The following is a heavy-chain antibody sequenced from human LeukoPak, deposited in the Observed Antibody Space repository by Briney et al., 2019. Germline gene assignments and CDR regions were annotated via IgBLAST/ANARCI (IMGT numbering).Heavy chain of an antibody. D-gene: IGHD3-22*01. V-gene: IGHV3-74*01. CDR1: GISFNNYW. Sequence: GGSLRLSCVASGISFNNYWMHWVRQAPGKGLVWVSRVNSDGSSTVYADSVKGRFTISRDNARTTVYLQMSSLRLDDTATYYCATGLGHYYDYWGQGSLVTVSS. J-gene: IGHJ4*02. CDR3: ATGLGHYYDY. CDR2: VNSDGSST.